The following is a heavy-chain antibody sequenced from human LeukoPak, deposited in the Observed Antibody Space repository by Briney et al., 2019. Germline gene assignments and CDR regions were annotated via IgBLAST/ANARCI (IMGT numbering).Heavy chain of an antibody. CDR3: AKDKKSVAGTLFDY. J-gene: IGHJ4*02. Sequence: SGGSLRLSCAASGFTFSSFAVSWVRQAPGKGLEWVSTISGSGYSTYYADSVKGRFTLSGDSSKNTLYLQMNSLRAEDTAVYYCAKDKKSVAGTLFDYWGQGTLVTVSS. CDR2: ISGSGYST. D-gene: IGHD6-19*01. V-gene: IGHV3-23*01. CDR1: GFTFSSFA.